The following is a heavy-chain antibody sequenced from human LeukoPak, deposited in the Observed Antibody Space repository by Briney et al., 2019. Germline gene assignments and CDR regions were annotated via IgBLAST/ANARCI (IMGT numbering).Heavy chain of an antibody. CDR3: RAAPKDYYYGMDV. D-gene: IGHD2-15*01. CDR1: GGSISSSSYY. Sequence: SETLSLTCTVFGGSISSSSYYWGWIRQPPGKGLEWIGSIYYSGSTYYNPSLKSRVTISVDTSKNQFSLKLSSVTAADTAVYYCRAAPKDYYYGMDVWGQGTTVTVSS. CDR2: IYYSGST. J-gene: IGHJ6*02. V-gene: IGHV4-39*01.